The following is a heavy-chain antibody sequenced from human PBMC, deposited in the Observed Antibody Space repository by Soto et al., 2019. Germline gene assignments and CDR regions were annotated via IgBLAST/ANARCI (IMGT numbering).Heavy chain of an antibody. J-gene: IGHJ4*02. CDR1: GCSISTHY. Sequence: QVQLQESGTGLVKPSETLSLTCTVSGCSISTHYWSWIRQPPGKGLEWIGYIYYNGNTNYNTSLKIRVTMSVDTSKNQISLKLSSVTAADTAVYYCTRANWYSEYWGQGTLVTVSS. V-gene: IGHV4-59*11. CDR2: IYYNGNT. CDR3: TRANWYSEY. D-gene: IGHD7-27*01.